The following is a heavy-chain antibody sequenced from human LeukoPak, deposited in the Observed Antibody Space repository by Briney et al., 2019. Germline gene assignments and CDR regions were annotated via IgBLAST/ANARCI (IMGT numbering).Heavy chain of an antibody. CDR3: ARGVEYSYGSNWFDP. CDR2: IYYSGST. D-gene: IGHD5-18*01. V-gene: IGHV4-59*01. Sequence: PSETLSLTCTVSGGSISSYYWSWIRQPPGKGLEWIGYIYYSGSTNYNPSLKSRVTISVDTSKNQLSLKLSSVTAADTAVYYCARGVEYSYGSNWFDPWGQGTLVTVSS. J-gene: IGHJ5*02. CDR1: GGSISSYY.